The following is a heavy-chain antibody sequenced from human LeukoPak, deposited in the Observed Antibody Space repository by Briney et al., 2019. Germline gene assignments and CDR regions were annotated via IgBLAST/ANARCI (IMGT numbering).Heavy chain of an antibody. D-gene: IGHD1-26*01. Sequence: ASVKVSCKASGYTFTGYYMYWVRQAPGQGLEWMGWINPQSGGTDYVQKFQGRVTMTRDTSISTVYMDLSRLTSDDTAVYYCAIQGGIPAFKYWGRGTLVTVSS. J-gene: IGHJ4*02. V-gene: IGHV1-2*02. CDR1: GYTFTGYY. CDR3: AIQGGIPAFKY. CDR2: INPQSGGT.